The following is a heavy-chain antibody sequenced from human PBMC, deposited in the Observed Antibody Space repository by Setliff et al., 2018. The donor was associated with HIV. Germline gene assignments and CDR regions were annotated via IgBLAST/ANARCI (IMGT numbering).Heavy chain of an antibody. V-gene: IGHV1-69*06. CDR2: IIPIFGPT. CDR3: ASTGIAVAGTFDY. D-gene: IGHD6-19*01. CDR1: GGTFSSYA. J-gene: IGHJ4*02. Sequence: SVKVSCKASGGTFSSYAISWVRQAPGQGLEWMGGIIPIFGPTNYAQKFQGRVTITADKSTSTAYMELSSLRSEDTAVYYCASTGIAVAGTFDYWGQGTLVTVSS.